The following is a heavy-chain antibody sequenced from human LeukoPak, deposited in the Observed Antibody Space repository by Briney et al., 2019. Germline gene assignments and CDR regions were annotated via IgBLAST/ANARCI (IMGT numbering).Heavy chain of an antibody. CDR1: GGSISSSSYY. J-gene: IGHJ6*03. V-gene: IGHV4-39*07. CDR2: IYYSGST. Sequence: SETLSLTCTVSGGSISSSSYYWGWIRQPPGKGLEWIGSIYYSGSTYYNPSLKSRVTISVDTSKNQFSLKLSSVTAADTAVYYCARGTYYYDSSGYWYYYYYMDVWGKGTTVTVSS. D-gene: IGHD3-22*01. CDR3: ARGTYYYDSSGYWYYYYYMDV.